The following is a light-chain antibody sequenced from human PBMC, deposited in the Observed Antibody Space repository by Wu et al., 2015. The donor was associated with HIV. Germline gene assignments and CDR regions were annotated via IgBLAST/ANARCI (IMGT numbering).Light chain of an antibody. CDR1: QSVSSY. J-gene: IGKJ5*01. CDR3: QQRRIWIT. Sequence: EIVLTQSPATLSLSPGERATLSCRASQSVSSYLAWYQQKPGQPPRLLIYDASNRATGIPARFSGSGSGTDFTLIISSLEPEDFAVYFCQQRRIWITFGQGTRLESK. CDR2: DAS. V-gene: IGKV3-11*01.